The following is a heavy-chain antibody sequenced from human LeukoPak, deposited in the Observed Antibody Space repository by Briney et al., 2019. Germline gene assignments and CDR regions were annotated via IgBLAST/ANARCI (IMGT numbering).Heavy chain of an antibody. Sequence: ASVKVSCKASGYTFTGYGITWVRQAPGQGLEWMGWISTYNGDTNYAQSLQGRVTMTTDTSTSTAYMELRNLRSDDTAVYYCARGRGSTSRYWGQGTLATVSS. CDR3: ARGRGSTSRY. D-gene: IGHD5-12*01. CDR1: GYTFTGYG. CDR2: ISTYNGDT. V-gene: IGHV1-18*01. J-gene: IGHJ4*02.